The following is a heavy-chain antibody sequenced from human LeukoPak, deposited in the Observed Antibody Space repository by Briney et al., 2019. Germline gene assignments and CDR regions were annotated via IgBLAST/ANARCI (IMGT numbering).Heavy chain of an antibody. J-gene: IGHJ4*02. CDR3: AKGNDIGGYYYPHFDY. V-gene: IGHV3-74*01. Sequence: GGFLRLSCAASGFTFSSHWMHWVRQAPGKGPVWVSRINSDGSSTSYADSVKGRFTISRDNSKNTLYLQMNSLRAEDTAVYYCAKGNDIGGYYYPHFDYWGQGTLVTVSS. D-gene: IGHD3-22*01. CDR1: GFTFSSHW. CDR2: INSDGSST.